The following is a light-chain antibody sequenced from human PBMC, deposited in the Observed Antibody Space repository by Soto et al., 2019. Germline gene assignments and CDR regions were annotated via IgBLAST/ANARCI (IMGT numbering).Light chain of an antibody. CDR3: QKYNNAPRT. CDR1: QGISNY. V-gene: IGKV1-27*01. J-gene: IGKJ1*01. Sequence: DIQMTQSPSSLSASVGDTVTITCRASQGISNYLAWYQQKPGQVPNLLIYAASTLQSGVPCRFSGSGSGTDFTLTISSLRPEDVATYYCQKYNNAPRTFGQGTKVEI. CDR2: AAS.